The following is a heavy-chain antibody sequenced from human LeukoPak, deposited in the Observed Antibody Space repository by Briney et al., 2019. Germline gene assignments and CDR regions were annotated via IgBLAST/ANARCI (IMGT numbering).Heavy chain of an antibody. CDR3: ARASNIGWYQFDY. D-gene: IGHD6-19*01. CDR1: GGSLNNHD. V-gene: IGHV4-4*07. Sequence: SETLSLTCTVSGGSLNNHDWSWVRQPAGKGLEWIGRIQTSGSINYNSSLKRRVTISIDTSQNYFSLKLTSMTAADSAMYYCARASNIGWYQFDYWGQGMLVTVSS. CDR2: IQTSGSI. J-gene: IGHJ4*02.